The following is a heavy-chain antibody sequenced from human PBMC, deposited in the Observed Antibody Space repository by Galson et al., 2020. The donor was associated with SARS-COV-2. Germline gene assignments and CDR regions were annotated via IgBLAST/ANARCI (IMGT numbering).Heavy chain of an antibody. CDR3: AFSLSAYYYPFDF. J-gene: IGHJ4*02. Sequence: SETLSLTCTVSGGSIRPYYWTWIRQSPEKGLEWIGYISSSGTTNYNPSLKSRVSVSQDTSKSQFSLKLSSVTAADTAVYYCAFSLSAYYYPFDFWGQGTLVTVSS. CDR2: ISSSGTT. CDR1: GGSIRPYY. V-gene: IGHV4-59*01. D-gene: IGHD3-22*01.